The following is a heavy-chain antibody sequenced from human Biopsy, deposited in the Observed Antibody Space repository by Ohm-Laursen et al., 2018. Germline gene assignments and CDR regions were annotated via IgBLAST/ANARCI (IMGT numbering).Heavy chain of an antibody. CDR2: IYSGGNT. CDR1: GDSLTSGPEN. D-gene: IGHD6-19*01. Sequence: GTLSLTCIASGDSLTSGPENWSWIRQSPGQGLEYIGFIYSGGNTNYNPSLKNRVTMSVDTSKNQFYLKLYSVTAADTAVYYCARGRRTSGWPYFDNWGQGALDIVSP. J-gene: IGHJ4*02. V-gene: IGHV4-61*01. CDR3: ARGRRTSGWPYFDN.